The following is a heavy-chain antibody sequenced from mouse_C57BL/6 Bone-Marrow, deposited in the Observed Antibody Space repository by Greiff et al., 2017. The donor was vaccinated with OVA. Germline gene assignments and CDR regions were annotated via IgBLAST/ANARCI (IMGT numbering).Heavy chain of an antibody. Sequence: EVQLQQSGAELVRPGASVKLSCTASGFNIKDDYMHWVKQRPEQGLEWIGWIDPENGDTEYASKFQGKATITADTSSNTAYLQLSSLTSEDTAVYHCTTDDYVSFAYWGQGTLVTVSA. V-gene: IGHV14-4*01. CDR3: TTDDYVSFAY. D-gene: IGHD2-4*01. J-gene: IGHJ3*01. CDR2: IDPENGDT. CDR1: GFNIKDDY.